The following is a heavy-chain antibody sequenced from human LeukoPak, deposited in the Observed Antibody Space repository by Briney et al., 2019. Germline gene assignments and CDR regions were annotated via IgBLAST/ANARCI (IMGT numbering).Heavy chain of an antibody. CDR3: ARGGGRYSVDY. CDR1: GYTFIDYY. J-gene: IGHJ4*02. CDR2: ISPNSGGT. Sequence: GASVKVSCKASGYTFIDYYMHWVRQAPGQGLEWIGWISPNSGGTKYVQKFQGRVTMTRDTSITTVYMELSGLSFDDMAVYYCARGGGRYSVDYWGQGTLVIVSS. V-gene: IGHV1-2*02. D-gene: IGHD1-26*01.